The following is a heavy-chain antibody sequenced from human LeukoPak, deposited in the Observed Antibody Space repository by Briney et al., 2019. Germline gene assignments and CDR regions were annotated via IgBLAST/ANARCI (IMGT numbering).Heavy chain of an antibody. V-gene: IGHV5-51*01. J-gene: IGHJ5*02. CDR3: ARLAPDYADYWFDP. D-gene: IGHD4-17*01. CDR2: IYPLDSIT. CDR1: GYDFSTKW. Sequence: GESLKISCQTSGYDFSTKWIGWVRQMPGKGLEWMGIIYPLDSITRCSPSFQGHVSISADTSISTAYLQWTSLKPSDTAIYYCARLAPDYADYWFDPWGQGTLVTVSS.